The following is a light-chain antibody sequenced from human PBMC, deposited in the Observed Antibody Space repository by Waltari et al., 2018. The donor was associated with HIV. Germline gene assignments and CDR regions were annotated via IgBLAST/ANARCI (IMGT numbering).Light chain of an antibody. J-gene: IGKJ4*01. Sequence: DIVMTQSPLSLPVTPGEPASISCRSSQSLLHSNGYNYLDWYLQKPGQSPQLLIYLGSNRASGVPDRFSGSGSGTDFTLKISRVEAEDVGVYYCMQALQTKPTFGGGTKVEIK. V-gene: IGKV2-28*01. CDR3: MQALQTKPT. CDR2: LGS. CDR1: QSLLHSNGYNY.